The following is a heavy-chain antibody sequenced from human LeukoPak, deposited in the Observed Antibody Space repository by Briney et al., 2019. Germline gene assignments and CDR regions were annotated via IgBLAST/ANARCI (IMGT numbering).Heavy chain of an antibody. CDR2: ISGSNSYI. CDR1: GFTFSSYT. J-gene: IGHJ4*02. D-gene: IGHD1-1*01. Sequence: GGSLRLSCAASGFTFSSYTMHWIRQAPGKGLEWVSSISGSNSYIFYADSEKGRFTVSRDNAKDSLYLQMNSLRAEDTAVYYCARALTTLTYEGYWGQGTLVTVSS. V-gene: IGHV3-21*01. CDR3: ARALTTLTYEGY.